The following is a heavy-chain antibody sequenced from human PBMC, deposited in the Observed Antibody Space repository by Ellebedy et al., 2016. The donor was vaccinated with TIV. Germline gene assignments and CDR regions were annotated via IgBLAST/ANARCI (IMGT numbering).Heavy chain of an antibody. J-gene: IGHJ4*02. CDR2: IVVGSGNT. D-gene: IGHD2-15*01. CDR3: AAVASLKYCSGGSCYFDY. V-gene: IGHV1-58*01. CDR1: GFTFTSSA. Sequence: SVKVSCXASGFTFTSSAVQWVRQARGQRLEWIGWIVVGSGNTNYAQKFQERVTITRDMSTSTAYMELSSLRSEDTAVYYCAAVASLKYCSGGSCYFDYWGQGTLVTVSS.